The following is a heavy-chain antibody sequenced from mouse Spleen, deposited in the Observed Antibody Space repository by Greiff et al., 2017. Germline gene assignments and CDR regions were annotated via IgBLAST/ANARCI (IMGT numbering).Heavy chain of an antibody. D-gene: IGHD2-3*01. J-gene: IGHJ2*01. CDR2: ISSGGSYT. CDR3: ARHDGYYPFDY. Sequence: EVKLQESGGGLVKPGGSLKLSCAASGFTFSSYAMSWVRQTPEKRLEWVATISSGGSYTYYPDSVKGRFTISRDNAKNTLYLQMSSLRSEDTAMYYCARHDGYYPFDYWGQGTTLTVSS. V-gene: IGHV5-9-3*01. CDR1: GFTFSSYA.